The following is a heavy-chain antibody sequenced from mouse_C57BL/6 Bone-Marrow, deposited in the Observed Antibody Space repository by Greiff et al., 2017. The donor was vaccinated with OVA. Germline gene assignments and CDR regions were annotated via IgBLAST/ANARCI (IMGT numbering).Heavy chain of an antibody. CDR2: IDPSDSYT. D-gene: IGHD2-9*01. Sequence: QVQLQQPGAELVMPGASVKLSCKASGYTFTSYWMHWVKQRPGQGLEWIGEIDPSDSYTNYTQKFKGKSTLTVDKSSSTAYMQLSSLTSEDSAIYYCARCPTIVTTETSYYFDFWGQGTTLTVSS. V-gene: IGHV1-69*01. CDR1: GYTFTSYW. CDR3: ARCPTIVTTETSYYFDF. J-gene: IGHJ2*01.